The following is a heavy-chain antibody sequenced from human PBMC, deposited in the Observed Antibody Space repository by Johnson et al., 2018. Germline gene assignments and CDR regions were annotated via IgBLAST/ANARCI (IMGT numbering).Heavy chain of an antibody. V-gene: IGHV4-59*01. CDR1: GASISSFY. Sequence: QVQLQESGPGLVKPSETMSLSCTVSGASISSFYWSWIRQPPGKGLEWIGYIYYNGSTSNNPSLKTRVTISVDTSKNHFSLSLRSVTAADTAVYYFARWGTNYYERSGYYVQGHDAFDVWGQGTMVTVSS. D-gene: IGHD3-22*01. CDR3: ARWGTNYYERSGYYVQGHDAFDV. CDR2: IYYNGST. J-gene: IGHJ3*01.